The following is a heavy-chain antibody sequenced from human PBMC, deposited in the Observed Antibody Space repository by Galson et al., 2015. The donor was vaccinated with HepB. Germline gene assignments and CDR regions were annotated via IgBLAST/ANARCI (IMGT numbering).Heavy chain of an antibody. CDR1: GGTFSSYA. CDR2: IIPIFGTA. D-gene: IGHD3-22*01. V-gene: IGHV1-69*06. Sequence: SVKVSCKASGGTFSSYAISWVRQAPGQGLEWMGGIIPIFGTANYAQKFQGRVTITADKSTSTAYMELSSLRSEDTAVYYCARAGYYYDSSGYWHFDYWGQGTLVTVSS. CDR3: ARAGYYYDSSGYWHFDY. J-gene: IGHJ4*02.